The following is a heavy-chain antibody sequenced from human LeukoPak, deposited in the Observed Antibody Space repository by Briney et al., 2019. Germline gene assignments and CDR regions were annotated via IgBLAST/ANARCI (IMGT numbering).Heavy chain of an antibody. D-gene: IGHD2/OR15-2a*01. J-gene: IGHJ6*02. CDR3: AKGLEVSSLYYCYYGMDV. CDR1: GFTFSSYG. Sequence: GGSLRLSCAASGFTFSSYGMHWVRQAPGKGLEWVAFIRYDGSNKYYADSVKGRFTISRDNSKNTLYLQMNSLRAEDTAVYYCAKGLEVSSLYYCYYGMDVWGQGTTVTVSS. V-gene: IGHV3-30*02. CDR2: IRYDGSNK.